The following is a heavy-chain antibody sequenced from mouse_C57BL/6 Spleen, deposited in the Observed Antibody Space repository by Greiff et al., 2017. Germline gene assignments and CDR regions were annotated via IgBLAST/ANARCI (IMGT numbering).Heavy chain of an antibody. J-gene: IGHJ1*03. Sequence: QVHVKQSGAELVRPGASVTLSCKASGYTFTDYEMHWVKQTPVHGLEWIGAIDPETGGTAYNQKFKGKAILTADKSSSTAYMELRSLTSEDSAVYYCTRRMAWYFDVWGTGTTVTVSS. V-gene: IGHV1-15*01. CDR3: TRRMAWYFDV. CDR2: IDPETGGT. D-gene: IGHD2-3*01. CDR1: GYTFTDYE.